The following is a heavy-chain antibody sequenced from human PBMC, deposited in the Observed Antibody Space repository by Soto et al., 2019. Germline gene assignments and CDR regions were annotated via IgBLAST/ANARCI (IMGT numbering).Heavy chain of an antibody. J-gene: IGHJ6*03. Sequence: GGSLRLSCAASGFTFSSYWIHWVRQVPGKGLMWVSRINGDGRSTSNADSVKGRFTTSRDNAKNTLYLQMNSLRDEDTAVYFCARGLTGPAVYMDVWGKGTTVTVSS. V-gene: IGHV3-74*01. CDR1: GFTFSSYW. CDR3: ARGLTGPAVYMDV. CDR2: INGDGRST. D-gene: IGHD3-9*01.